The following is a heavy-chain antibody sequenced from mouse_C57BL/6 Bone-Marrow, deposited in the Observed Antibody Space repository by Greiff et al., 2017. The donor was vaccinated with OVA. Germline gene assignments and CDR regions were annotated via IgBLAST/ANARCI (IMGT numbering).Heavy chain of an antibody. CDR2: INPSTGGT. V-gene: IGHV1-42*01. D-gene: IGHD2-5*01. J-gene: IGHJ3*01. Sequence: VQLKESGPELVKPGASVKISCKASGYSFTGYYMNWVKQSPEKSLEWIGEINPSTGGTTYNQKFKAKATLTVDKSSSTAYMQLKSLTSEDSAVYYCARSYYSNYGAYWGQGTLVTVSA. CDR1: GYSFTGYY. CDR3: ARSYYSNYGAY.